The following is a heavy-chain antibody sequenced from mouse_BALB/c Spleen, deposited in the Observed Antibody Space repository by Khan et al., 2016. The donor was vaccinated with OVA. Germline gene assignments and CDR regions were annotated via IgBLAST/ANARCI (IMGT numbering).Heavy chain of an antibody. CDR2: IYPGDEST. D-gene: IGHD2-4*01. V-gene: IGHV1S56*01. CDR1: GYTFTSYD. J-gene: IGHJ4*01. Sequence: QVQLQQSGPELVKPGALVKISCKASGYTFTSYDINWVMQRPGQGLEWIGWIYPGDESTKYNEKFKDQATLTADKSSSTAYMQISSLTSDDSAVFFGAREGLRGVAMDYWGQGTSVTVSS. CDR3: AREGLRGVAMDY.